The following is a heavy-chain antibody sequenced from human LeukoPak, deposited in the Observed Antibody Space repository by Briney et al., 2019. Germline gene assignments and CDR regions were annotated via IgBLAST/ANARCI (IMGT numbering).Heavy chain of an antibody. D-gene: IGHD2-8*02. CDR1: GFSFSSYA. V-gene: IGHV3-23*01. CDR3: TKGATLVPQGDFEY. Sequence: GGSVRLSCAASGFSFSSYALNWVRQAPGKGLEWVSGISGSGDVTYYADSVGGRLTISRDNAKNTLYPQMNSLIVEDTAIYYCTKGATLVPQGDFEYWGQGTLVTVSS. CDR2: ISGSGDVT. J-gene: IGHJ4*02.